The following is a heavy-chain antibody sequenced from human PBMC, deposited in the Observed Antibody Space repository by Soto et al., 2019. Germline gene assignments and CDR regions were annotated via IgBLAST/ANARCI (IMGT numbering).Heavy chain of an antibody. J-gene: IGHJ6*02. CDR2: IIPIFGTA. CDR3: ARDKDCSGGSGYWGYYYYYGMDV. Sequence: QVQLVQSGAEVKKPGSSVKVSCKASGGTFSSYAISWVRQAPGQGLEWMGGIIPIFGTANYAQKFQGRVTITSDKSTSKAYMELSSLRSEDTAVYYCARDKDCSGGSGYWGYYYYYGMDVWGQGTTVTVSS. CDR1: GGTFSSYA. V-gene: IGHV1-69*06. D-gene: IGHD2-15*01.